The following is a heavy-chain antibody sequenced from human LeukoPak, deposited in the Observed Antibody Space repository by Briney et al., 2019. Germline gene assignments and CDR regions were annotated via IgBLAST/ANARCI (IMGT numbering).Heavy chain of an antibody. V-gene: IGHV3-64*02. CDR1: GFTFSGFS. Sequence: GGSLRLSCAASGFTFSGFSMHWIRQAPGRGLEYVSAINGNGDKTSYTDSVRGRFTIFRDNSKNTLFLQMGSLRGEDTALYFCARIGMENFYDLWGQGTLVTVS. CDR3: ARIGMENFYDL. D-gene: IGHD2/OR15-2a*01. J-gene: IGHJ5*02. CDR2: INGNGDKT.